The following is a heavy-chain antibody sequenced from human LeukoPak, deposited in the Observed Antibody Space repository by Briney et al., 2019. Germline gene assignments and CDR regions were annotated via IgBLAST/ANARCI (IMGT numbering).Heavy chain of an antibody. CDR2: IKHDGTYT. V-gene: IGHV3-7*01. J-gene: IGHJ4*02. CDR1: GFDFRNYY. CDR3: TRDEGATVATYRFDF. Sequence: GGPVRLSCEASGFDFRNYYMSWVRQAPGKGLEWLANIKHDGTYTNYKDSVKGRLTLSRDNAKNSVYLQMDSLRAEDTAVYYCTRDEGATVATYRFDFWGRGTLVTVSS. D-gene: IGHD4-23*01.